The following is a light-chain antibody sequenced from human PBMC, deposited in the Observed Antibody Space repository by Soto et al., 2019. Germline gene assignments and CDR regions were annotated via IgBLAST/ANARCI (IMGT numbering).Light chain of an antibody. CDR2: EVS. CDR1: SSDVGGYNY. V-gene: IGLV2-14*01. CDR3: SSYTSSSTRL. Sequence: QSALTQPASVSGSPGQSITIYCTGTSSDVGGYNYVSWYQQHPGKAPKLMIYEVSNRPSGVSNRFSGSKSGNTASLTISGLQAEDEADYYCSSYTSSSTRLFGGGTKVTVL. J-gene: IGLJ2*01.